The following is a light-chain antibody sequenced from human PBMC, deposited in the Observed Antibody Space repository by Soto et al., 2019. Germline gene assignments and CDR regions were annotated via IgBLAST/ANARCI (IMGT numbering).Light chain of an antibody. CDR3: QQYAGSPKT. CDR1: QSVSSSY. Sequence: EIVLTQSPGTLSLSPGERATLSCRASQSVSSSYLAWYQQKPGQGPRLLIYGASSRATGIPDRFRGSGSGTDFTLTINRLEPEDFAVYYCQQYAGSPKTFGQGTKVEIK. CDR2: GAS. V-gene: IGKV3-20*01. J-gene: IGKJ1*01.